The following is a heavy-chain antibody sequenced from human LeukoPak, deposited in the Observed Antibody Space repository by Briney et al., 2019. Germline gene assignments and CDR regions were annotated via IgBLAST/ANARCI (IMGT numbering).Heavy chain of an antibody. V-gene: IGHV5-51*01. D-gene: IGHD2-15*01. CDR3: AGSNCSGGSCYSGGFDY. CDR2: IYPDDSDT. Sequence: GESLKISCKGSGFSFTSYWIAWVRQLPGKGLEWMGIIYPDDSDTRYSPSFQGQVTISADKSITTAYLQWSSLKAADTAMYYCAGSNCSGGSCYSGGFDYWGQGTLVTVSS. CDR1: GFSFTSYW. J-gene: IGHJ4*02.